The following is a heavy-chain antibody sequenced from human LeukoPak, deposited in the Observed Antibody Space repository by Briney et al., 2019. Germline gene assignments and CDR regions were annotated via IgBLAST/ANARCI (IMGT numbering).Heavy chain of an antibody. Sequence: SETLSLTCTVSGGSISSGGYYWSWIRQHPGKGLEWIGYIYYSGSTYYNPSLKSRDTISVDTSKNQFSLKLSSVTAADTAVYYCARSFRGAYFDYWGQGTLVTVSS. CDR1: GGSISSGGYY. J-gene: IGHJ4*02. CDR3: ARSFRGAYFDY. CDR2: IYYSGST. V-gene: IGHV4-31*03. D-gene: IGHD2-15*01.